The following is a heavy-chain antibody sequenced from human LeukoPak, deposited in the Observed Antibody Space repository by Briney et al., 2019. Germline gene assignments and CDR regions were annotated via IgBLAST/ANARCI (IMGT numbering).Heavy chain of an antibody. CDR3: ARDDYGEGDLNFADY. J-gene: IGHJ4*02. D-gene: IGHD4-17*01. CDR1: GFTFDDYA. V-gene: IGHV3-9*01. CDR2: ISWNSNNI. Sequence: PGRSLRLSCAASGFTFDDYAMHWVRQAPGKGLEWVSGISWNSNNIDYAGSVKGRFTISRDNAKNSLYLQMNSLRAEDTALYYCARDDYGEGDLNFADYWGQGTLVTVSS.